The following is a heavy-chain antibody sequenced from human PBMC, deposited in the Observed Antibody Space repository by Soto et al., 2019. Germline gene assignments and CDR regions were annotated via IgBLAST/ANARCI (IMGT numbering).Heavy chain of an antibody. CDR3: ARHQANFEAGYYNVNWFDP. D-gene: IGHD3-9*01. CDR2: ISAYNGNT. J-gene: IGHJ5*02. CDR1: GYTFTNYG. Sequence: ASVKVSCKASGYTFTNYGISWVRQAPGQGLEWMGWISAYNGNTNYAQKFQGRVTMTTDTSTSTAYMELRSLRSDDTAVYYCARHQANFEAGYYNVNWFDPWGQGTLVTVSS. V-gene: IGHV1-18*01.